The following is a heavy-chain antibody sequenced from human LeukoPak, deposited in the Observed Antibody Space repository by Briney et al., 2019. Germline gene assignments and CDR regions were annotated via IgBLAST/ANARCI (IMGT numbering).Heavy chain of an antibody. D-gene: IGHD3-22*01. J-gene: IGHJ5*02. V-gene: IGHV4-39*07. CDR3: ASEKYYYDRSGYSAAWFDP. CDR1: DGSISSSSYY. CDR2: IYYSGST. Sequence: SETLSLTCTDSDGSISSSSYYWGWIRQPPGKGLEWIGTIYYSGSTYYNPSLKSRLTISLDTSNNQFSLKLSSVTAADTAVYYCASEKYYYDRSGYSAAWFDPWGQGTLVTVSS.